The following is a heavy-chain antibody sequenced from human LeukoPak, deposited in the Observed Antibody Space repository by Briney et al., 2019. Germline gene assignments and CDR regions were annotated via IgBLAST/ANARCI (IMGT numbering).Heavy chain of an antibody. Sequence: PGESLKISCQSSGYTFTSYWIAWVRQLPGQGLEWMGIIYPGDSDTRYSPSFQGQVTISADKSISTAYLQWSRLKASDTAMYYCARHYDSSGYYPGLGYFDLWGRGTLVTVSS. D-gene: IGHD3-22*01. CDR2: IYPGDSDT. CDR3: ARHYDSSGYYPGLGYFDL. J-gene: IGHJ2*01. V-gene: IGHV5-51*01. CDR1: GYTFTSYW.